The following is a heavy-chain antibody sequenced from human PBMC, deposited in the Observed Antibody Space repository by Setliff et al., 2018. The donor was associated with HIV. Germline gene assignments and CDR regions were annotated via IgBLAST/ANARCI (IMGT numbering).Heavy chain of an antibody. Sequence: PGGSLRLSCAASGFRFSGYGMYWVRQAPGKGLEWVAFIWFDGSNKYYAESAKGRFTISRDNTENTLYLQMNSLRADDTAVYYCCNYCGGDCSSHYWGQGTLVTVSS. CDR3: CNYCGGDCSSHY. J-gene: IGHJ4*02. CDR2: IWFDGSNK. CDR1: GFRFSGYG. D-gene: IGHD2-21*02. V-gene: IGHV3-33*03.